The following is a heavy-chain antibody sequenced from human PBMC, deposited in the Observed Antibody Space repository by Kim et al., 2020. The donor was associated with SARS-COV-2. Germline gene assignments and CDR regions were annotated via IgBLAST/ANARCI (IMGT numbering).Heavy chain of an antibody. V-gene: IGHV4-59*01. J-gene: IGHJ6*03. CDR2: IYNSGST. D-gene: IGHD6-6*01. CDR3: ATSLDYSYYMDV. Sequence: SETLSLTCTVSGASISRYYWSWIRQSPGKGLEWMGYIYNSGSTNYNPSLKSRVTISLDTSKNHFSLKLRSVTAADTAVYFCATSLDYSYYMDVWGEGTT. CDR1: GASISRYY.